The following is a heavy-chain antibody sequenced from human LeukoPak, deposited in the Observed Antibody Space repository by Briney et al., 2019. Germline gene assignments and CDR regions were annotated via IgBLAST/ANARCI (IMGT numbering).Heavy chain of an antibody. V-gene: IGHV3-21*01. J-gene: IGHJ4*02. CDR2: ISSSSSYI. Sequence: PGGSLRLSCAASGFTFSSYSMNWVRQAPGKGLEGFSSISSSSSYIYYADSVKGRFTISRDNAKNSQYLQMNSLRAEDTAVYYCARVWTTVDVEIDYWGQGTLVTVSS. CDR1: GFTFSSYS. CDR3: ARVWTTVDVEIDY. D-gene: IGHD4-23*01.